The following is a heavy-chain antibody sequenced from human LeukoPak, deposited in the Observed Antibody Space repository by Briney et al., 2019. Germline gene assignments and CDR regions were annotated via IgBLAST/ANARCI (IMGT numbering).Heavy chain of an antibody. V-gene: IGHV1-18*01. D-gene: IGHD1-26*01. Sequence: ASVKVSCKASGYTSSSYGISWVRQAPGQGLEWMGWITTYNGNTNYAQKLQGRVTMTTDTSTSTAYMELRSLRSDDTAVYYCRVGATLFDYWGQGTLVTVSS. CDR1: GYTSSSYG. CDR3: RVGATLFDY. J-gene: IGHJ4*02. CDR2: ITTYNGNT.